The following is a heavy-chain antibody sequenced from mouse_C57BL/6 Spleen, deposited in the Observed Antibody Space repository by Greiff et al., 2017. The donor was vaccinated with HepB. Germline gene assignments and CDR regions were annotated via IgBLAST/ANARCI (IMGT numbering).Heavy chain of an antibody. D-gene: IGHD2-4*01. J-gene: IGHJ4*01. CDR3: ARSGDYDDYAMDY. Sequence: QVQLQQPGAELVRPGSSVKLSCKASGYTFTSYWMHWVKQRPIQGLEWIGNIDTSDSETHYNQKFKDKATLTVDKSSSTAYMQHSSLTSEDSAVYSCARSGDYDDYAMDYWGQGTSVTVSS. CDR2: IDTSDSET. CDR1: GYTFTSYW. V-gene: IGHV1-52*01.